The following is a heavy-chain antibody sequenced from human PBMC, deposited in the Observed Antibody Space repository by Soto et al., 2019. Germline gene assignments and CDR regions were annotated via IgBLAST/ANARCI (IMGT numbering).Heavy chain of an antibody. CDR3: TRPAWGWGAFDI. CDR2: IRSKANSYAT. Sequence: PXXSLRLSFAASGFTFSGSAMHWVPQASGKGLEWVGCIRSKANSYATAYAASVKGRFTISRDDSKNTAYLQMNRMKTEDTAVYYCTRPAWGWGAFDIWGQGTMVTVSS. J-gene: IGHJ3*02. CDR1: GFTFSGSA. V-gene: IGHV3-73*01. D-gene: IGHD6-19*01.